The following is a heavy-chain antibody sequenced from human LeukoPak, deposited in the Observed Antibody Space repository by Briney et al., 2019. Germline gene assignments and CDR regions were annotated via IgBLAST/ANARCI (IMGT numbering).Heavy chain of an antibody. J-gene: IGHJ4*02. CDR3: ARDRYYDSSGYFPRPIV. Sequence: ASVKVSCKASGYTFTSYYMHWVRQAPGQGLEWMGIINPSGGSTSYAQKFQGRVTMTRDTSTSTVYMELSSLRSEDTAVYYCARDRYYDSSGYFPRPIVWGQGTLVTVSS. D-gene: IGHD3-22*01. CDR2: INPSGGST. CDR1: GYTFTSYY. V-gene: IGHV1-46*01.